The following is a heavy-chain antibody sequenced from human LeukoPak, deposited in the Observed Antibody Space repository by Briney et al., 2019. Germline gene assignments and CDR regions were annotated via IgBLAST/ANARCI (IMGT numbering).Heavy chain of an antibody. CDR2: ISGSGGST. Sequence: GGSLRLSCAASGFTFSSYWMSWVRQAPGKGLEWVSAISGSGGSTYYADSVKGRFTISRDNSKNTLYLQMNSLRAEDTAVYYCAKCHGGSGSYHMVYYYYMDVWGKGATVTVSS. CDR1: GFTFSSYW. V-gene: IGHV3-23*01. J-gene: IGHJ6*03. CDR3: AKCHGGSGSYHMVYYYYMDV. D-gene: IGHD3-10*01.